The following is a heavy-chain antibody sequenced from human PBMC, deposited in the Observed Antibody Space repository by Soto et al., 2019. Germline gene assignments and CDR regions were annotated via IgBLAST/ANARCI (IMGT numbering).Heavy chain of an antibody. CDR2: INPNSGVR. Sequence: XSVKVCCPCSGYTFTCYYRPWVRQAPGQGLEWMGYINPNSGVRKFTQKFQGRVTLTRDTSISTAYLELTSLIYDDTAVYYCAPSYSQKNIDDWGQGTTVTVS. J-gene: IGHJ6*02. CDR1: GYTFTCYY. CDR3: APSYSQKNIDD. V-gene: IGHV1-2*02. D-gene: IGHD4-4*01.